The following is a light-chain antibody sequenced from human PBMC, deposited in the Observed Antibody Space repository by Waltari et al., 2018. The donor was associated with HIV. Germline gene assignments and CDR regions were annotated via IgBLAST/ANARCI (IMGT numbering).Light chain of an antibody. J-gene: IGLJ3*02. CDR3: QVWDSMSNEGV. Sequence: YVLSQPPSVSQAPGKTATLTCGGERLGSRTVHWYQQKPGQAPVLVSYYDSERPSGIPARFSGSNSGDTATLTINRVEDEDEADYYCQVWDSMSNEGVFGGGTRLTVL. V-gene: IGLV3-21*04. CDR2: YDS. CDR1: RLGSRT.